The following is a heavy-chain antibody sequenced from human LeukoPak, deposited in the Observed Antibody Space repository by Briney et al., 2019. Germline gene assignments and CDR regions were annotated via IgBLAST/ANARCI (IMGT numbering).Heavy chain of an antibody. D-gene: IGHD5-18*01. V-gene: IGHV3-33*06. CDR2: IWYDGSNK. CDR1: GFTFSSYG. Sequence: PGGSLRLSCAASGFTFSSYGMHWVRQAPGKGLEWVAVIWYDGSNKYYADSVKGRFTISRDNSKNTLYLQMNSLRAEDTAVYYCAKGRSPSAMGNVGTFDPWGQGTLVTVSS. J-gene: IGHJ5*02. CDR3: AKGRSPSAMGNVGTFDP.